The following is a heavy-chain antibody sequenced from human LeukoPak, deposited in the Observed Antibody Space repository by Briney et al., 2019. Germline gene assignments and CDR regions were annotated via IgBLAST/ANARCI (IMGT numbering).Heavy chain of an antibody. D-gene: IGHD3-22*01. V-gene: IGHV3-30*04. J-gene: IGHJ4*02. CDR2: ISYDGSNK. Sequence: GGSLRLSCAASGFTFSSYAMHWVRQAPGKGLEWVAVISYDGSNKYYADSVKGRFTISRDNSKNSLYLQMNSLRAEDTAVYYCARVLGNYYDSSGASEGYLDYWGQGTLVTVSS. CDR1: GFTFSSYA. CDR3: ARVLGNYYDSSGASEGYLDY.